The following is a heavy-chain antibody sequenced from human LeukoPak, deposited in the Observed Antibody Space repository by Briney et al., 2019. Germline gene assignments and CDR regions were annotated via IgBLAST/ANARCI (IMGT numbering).Heavy chain of an antibody. Sequence: ASVKVSCKASGYTFTNYTMHWLRQVPGQRLEWMGWIHAGNGNTKYSQKFQGRVTITRDISASTAYMELSSLRSEDTAVYFCARDSDLEWGGNWFDPWGQGTLVTVSS. CDR2: IHAGNGNT. V-gene: IGHV1-3*01. CDR3: ARDSDLEWGGNWFDP. CDR1: GYTFTNYT. J-gene: IGHJ5*02. D-gene: IGHD1-26*01.